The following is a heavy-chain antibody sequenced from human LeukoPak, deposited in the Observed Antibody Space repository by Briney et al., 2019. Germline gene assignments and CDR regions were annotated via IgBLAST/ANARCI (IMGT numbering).Heavy chain of an antibody. Sequence: PGGSLRLSCAASGFTVSSNYMSWVRQAPGKGLEWVSVIYSGDNTYYADSVEGRFTISRDNSKNTLYLQMNSLRAEDTAVYYCARLSYGGFDCWGQGTLVTVSS. V-gene: IGHV3-53*01. CDR1: GFTVSSNY. CDR2: IYSGDNT. CDR3: ARLSYGGFDC. J-gene: IGHJ4*02. D-gene: IGHD4-23*01.